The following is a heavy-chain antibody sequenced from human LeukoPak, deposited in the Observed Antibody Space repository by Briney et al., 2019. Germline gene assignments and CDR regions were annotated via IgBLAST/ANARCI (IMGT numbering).Heavy chain of an antibody. D-gene: IGHD6-19*01. CDR3: ARDPRIAVAGKYFDY. V-gene: IGHV1-46*02. CDR2: INPSGGST. J-gene: IGHJ4*02. Sequence: ASVKVSCKASGYTFNNHYMYWVRQAPGQGLEWMGVINPSGGSTSYAQKFQGRVTMTRDTSISTAYMELSRLRSDDTAIYYCARDPRIAVAGKYFDYWGQGTLVTVSS. CDR1: GYTFNNHY.